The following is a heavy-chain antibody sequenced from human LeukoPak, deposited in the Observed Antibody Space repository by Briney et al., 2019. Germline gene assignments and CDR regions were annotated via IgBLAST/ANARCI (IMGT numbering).Heavy chain of an antibody. CDR3: ARVGNWNYLVIDYFDY. D-gene: IGHD1-7*01. V-gene: IGHV1-18*01. CDR2: ISAYNGNT. Sequence: ASVKVSCKASGYTFTSYGISWVRQAPGQGLEWMGWISAYNGNTNYAQKFQGRVTMTRDTSISTAYMELSRLRSDDTAVYYCARVGNWNYLVIDYFDYWGQGTLVTVSS. CDR1: GYTFTSYG. J-gene: IGHJ4*02.